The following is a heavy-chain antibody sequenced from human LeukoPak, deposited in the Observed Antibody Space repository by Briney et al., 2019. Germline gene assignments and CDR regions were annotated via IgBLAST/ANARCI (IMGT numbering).Heavy chain of an antibody. CDR1: GYTFTSYG. D-gene: IGHD3-16*01. J-gene: IGHJ4*02. V-gene: IGHV1-69*04. Sequence: VASVKVSCKASGYTFTSYGISWVRQAPGQGLEWMGRIIPILGIANYAQKFQGRVTITADKSTSTAYMELSSLRSEDTAVYYCARGIYDYVWGRIDYWGQGTLVTVSS. CDR3: ARGIYDYVWGRIDY. CDR2: IIPILGIA.